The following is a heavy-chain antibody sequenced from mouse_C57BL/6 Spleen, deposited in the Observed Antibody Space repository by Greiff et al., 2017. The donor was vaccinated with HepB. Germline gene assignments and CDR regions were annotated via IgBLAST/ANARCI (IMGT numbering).Heavy chain of an antibody. CDR1: GFNIKDYY. J-gene: IGHJ3*01. Sequence: EVHLVESGAELVKPGASVKLSCTASGFNIKDYYMHWVKQRTEQGLEWIGRIDPEDGETKYAPKFQGKATITAATSSNTAYLQLSSLTSEDTAVYYCALYDYDVGVVFAYWGQGTLVTVSA. D-gene: IGHD2-4*01. V-gene: IGHV14-2*01. CDR3: ALYDYDVGVVFAY. CDR2: IDPEDGET.